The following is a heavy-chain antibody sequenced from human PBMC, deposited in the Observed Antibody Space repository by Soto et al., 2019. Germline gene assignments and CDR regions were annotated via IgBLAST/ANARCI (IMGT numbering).Heavy chain of an antibody. CDR1: GGSISSGGYY. D-gene: IGHD6-13*01. CDR2: IYYSGST. J-gene: IGHJ3*02. Sequence: QVQLQESGPGLVKPSQTLSLTCTVSGGSISSGGYYWSWIRQHPGKGLEWIGYIYYSGSTYYNPSLKSRVTISVDTSKNQFSLKLSSVTAADTAVDYCAGEGYSSPREGAFDIWGQGTMVTVSS. CDR3: AGEGYSSPREGAFDI. V-gene: IGHV4-31*03.